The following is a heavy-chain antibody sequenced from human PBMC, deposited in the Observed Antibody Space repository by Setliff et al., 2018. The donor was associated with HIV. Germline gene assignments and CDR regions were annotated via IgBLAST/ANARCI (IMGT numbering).Heavy chain of an antibody. CDR3: ARESPSSSWFYFDF. Sequence: SETLSLTCEVYGGSFSDYYWTWIRQSPGKGLEWIGEINHHGSTNYNPSLKSRVTVSVDTSKNQFSLKLGSVTAADTAVYYCARESPSSSWFYFDFWGQGTLVTVSS. D-gene: IGHD6-13*01. J-gene: IGHJ4*02. CDR1: GGSFSDYY. CDR2: INHHGST. V-gene: IGHV4-34*01.